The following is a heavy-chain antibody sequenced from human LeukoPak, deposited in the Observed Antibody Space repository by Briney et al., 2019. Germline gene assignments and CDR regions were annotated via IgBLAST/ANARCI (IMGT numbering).Heavy chain of an antibody. Sequence: SETLSLTCAVYGGSFSGYYWSWIHQPPGKGLEWIGEINHSGSTNYNPSLKSRVTISVDTSKNQFSLKLSSVTAADTAVYYRARGRITIFGVVFRGYFDYWGQGTLVTVSS. CDR2: INHSGST. J-gene: IGHJ4*02. CDR3: ARGRITIFGVVFRGYFDY. V-gene: IGHV4-34*01. D-gene: IGHD3-3*01. CDR1: GGSFSGYY.